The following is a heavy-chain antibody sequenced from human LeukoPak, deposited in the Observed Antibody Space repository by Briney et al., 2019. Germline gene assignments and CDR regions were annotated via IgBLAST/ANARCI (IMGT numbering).Heavy chain of an antibody. V-gene: IGHV3-23*01. D-gene: IGHD1-14*01. CDR1: GFPFSTYA. Sequence: GGSLRLSCAASGFPFSTYAMTWVRQAPGKGLEWVSAISASGSNTYYADSVKGRFTISRDNSKNTLYLQMNSLRADDTALYFCSNRKYNAAWGQGIRVTVSS. CDR2: ISASGSNT. J-gene: IGHJ5*02. CDR3: SNRKYNAA.